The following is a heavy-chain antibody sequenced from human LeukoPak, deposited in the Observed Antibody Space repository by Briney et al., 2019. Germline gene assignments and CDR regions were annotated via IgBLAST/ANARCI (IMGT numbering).Heavy chain of an antibody. Sequence: GGSLRLSCTTSGFTFTNYGINWVRQAPGKGLEWVAAIWYDGSKTSYTDSVKGRFTISKDNAKNTVYLQMNSLRAEDTAVYYCVSFYETYWGRGTLVTVSS. CDR3: VSFYETY. D-gene: IGHD2/OR15-2a*01. J-gene: IGHJ4*02. CDR1: GFTFTNYG. V-gene: IGHV3-33*03. CDR2: IWYDGSKT.